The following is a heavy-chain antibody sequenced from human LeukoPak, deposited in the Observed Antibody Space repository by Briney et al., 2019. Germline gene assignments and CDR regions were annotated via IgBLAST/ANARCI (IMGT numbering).Heavy chain of an antibody. CDR2: INPSAGDT. D-gene: IGHD2-2*01. CDR3: ARVWSTTSTGLNWFDP. J-gene: IGHJ5*02. CDR1: GYTFTDFY. Sequence: ASVKVSCKASGYTFTDFYIYWVRQAPGQGLEWMGWINPSAGDTKYSQRFQGRVTMTRDTSIRTAYMELRSLTSDDTAVYYCARVWSTTSTGLNWFDPWGQGALVTVSS. V-gene: IGHV1-2*02.